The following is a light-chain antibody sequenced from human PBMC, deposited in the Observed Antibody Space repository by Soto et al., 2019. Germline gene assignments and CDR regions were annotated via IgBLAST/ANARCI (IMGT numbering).Light chain of an antibody. V-gene: IGKV3-20*01. CDR1: QRVSSSY. CDR3: QQYGSSPWT. CDR2: GAS. Sequence: ELVLPQSPGPLSLSPGERATLSCRASQRVSSSYLAWYQQKPGQAPRLRIYGASSRATGIPDRFSGRGSGTDFTLPISRLEPEDWTVYYCQQYGSSPWTFAQVTK. J-gene: IGKJ1*01.